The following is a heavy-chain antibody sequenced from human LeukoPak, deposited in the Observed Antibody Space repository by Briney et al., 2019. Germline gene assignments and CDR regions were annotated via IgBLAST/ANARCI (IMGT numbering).Heavy chain of an antibody. CDR2: INWNGGST. CDR1: GFTFDDYG. D-gene: IGHD5-12*01. Sequence: GGSLRLSCAASGFTFDDYGMSWVRQAPGKGLEWVSGINWNGGSTGYADSVKGRFTISRDNAKNSLYLQMNSLRAEDTALYHCARYPCHSGYGDYYFDYWGQGTLVTVSS. CDR3: ARYPCHSGYGDYYFDY. J-gene: IGHJ4*02. V-gene: IGHV3-20*01.